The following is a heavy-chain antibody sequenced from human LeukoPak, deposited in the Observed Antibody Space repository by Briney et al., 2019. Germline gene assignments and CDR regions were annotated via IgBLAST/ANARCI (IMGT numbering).Heavy chain of an antibody. Sequence: GESLKISCKVSGYTFASYLIGWVRQMPGKGLEWMGITYPGDGESSYNPSFEGRVTISADTSMTSAYLEWNRLEDSDTAVYYCARTKMSTALTFDHWGQGTLVTVSS. J-gene: IGHJ4*02. D-gene: IGHD5-24*01. CDR2: TYPGDGES. CDR1: GYTFASYL. V-gene: IGHV5-51*01. CDR3: ARTKMSTALTFDH.